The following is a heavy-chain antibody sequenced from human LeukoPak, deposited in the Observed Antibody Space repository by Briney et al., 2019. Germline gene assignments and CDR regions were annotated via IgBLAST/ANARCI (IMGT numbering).Heavy chain of an antibody. V-gene: IGHV3-30*02. D-gene: IGHD3-22*01. J-gene: IGHJ4*02. CDR2: IRYDGSNK. Sequence: PGGSLRLSCVASGFSFSSYGMHWVRQAPGKGLEWVAFIRYDGSNKYYTDSVKGRFTISRDNSKNTLCLQMNSLRVEDTAVYYCAKYYRESSGASPLDYWGQGTRVTVSS. CDR3: AKYYRESSGASPLDY. CDR1: GFSFSSYG.